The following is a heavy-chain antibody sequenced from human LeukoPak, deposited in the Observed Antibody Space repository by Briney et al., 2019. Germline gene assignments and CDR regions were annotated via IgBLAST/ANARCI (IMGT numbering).Heavy chain of an antibody. CDR1: GYTFTGYY. J-gene: IGHJ4*02. V-gene: IGHV1-2*04. D-gene: IGHD3-22*01. CDR3: ARDENYDSSGYLFDY. Sequence: ASVKVSCKASGYTFTGYYIHWVRQAPGQGLEWVGWIIPNSGGTNYAQKFQGWVTMTRDTSISTAYMELSRLRSDDTAVYYCARDENYDSSGYLFDYWGQGTLVTVSS. CDR2: IIPNSGGT.